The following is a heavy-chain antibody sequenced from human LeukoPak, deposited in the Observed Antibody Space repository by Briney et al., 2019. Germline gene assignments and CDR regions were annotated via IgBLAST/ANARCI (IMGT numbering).Heavy chain of an antibody. Sequence: SETLSLTCTSSGGSISSSDYWGWIRQPPGKGLEGFGSSRSDGHNYYNASLRTRITLSVDTSRDQLSLRLTSVTAADTAVYYCASQIAQPGEWAFDIWGQGTFVTVSS. V-gene: IGHV4-39*01. J-gene: IGHJ3*02. CDR3: ASQIAQPGEWAFDI. D-gene: IGHD2-21*01. CDR1: GGSISSSDY. CDR2: SRSDGHN.